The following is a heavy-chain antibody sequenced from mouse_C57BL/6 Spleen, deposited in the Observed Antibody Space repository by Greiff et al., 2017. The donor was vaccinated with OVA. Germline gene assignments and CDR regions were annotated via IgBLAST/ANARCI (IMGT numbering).Heavy chain of an antibody. D-gene: IGHD2-3*01. CDR3: ARGGLLPYYAMDY. Sequence: VQLKQSGPELVKPGASVKISCKASGYTFTDYYMNWVKQSHGKSLEWIGDINPNNGGTSYNQKFKGKATLTVDKSSSTAYMELRSLTSEDSAVYYCARGGLLPYYAMDYWGQGTSVTVSS. J-gene: IGHJ4*01. V-gene: IGHV1-26*01. CDR1: GYTFTDYY. CDR2: INPNNGGT.